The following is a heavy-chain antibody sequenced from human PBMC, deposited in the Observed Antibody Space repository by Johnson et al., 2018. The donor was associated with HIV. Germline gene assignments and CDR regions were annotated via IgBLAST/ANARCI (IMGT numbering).Heavy chain of an antibody. CDR3: AKDKVRIVVTPGAFDI. CDR1: GFAFSSFA. CDR2: ISGSGGST. V-gene: IGHV3-23*04. Sequence: VQLVESGGGLVQPGGSLRLSCAASGFAFSSFAVTWVRQAPGKGLEWVSAISGSGGSTYYADSVKGRFTISRDNSKKTLYLQMNSLRAEDTALYYCAKDKVRIVVTPGAFDIWGQGTMVTVSS. D-gene: IGHD3-22*01. J-gene: IGHJ3*02.